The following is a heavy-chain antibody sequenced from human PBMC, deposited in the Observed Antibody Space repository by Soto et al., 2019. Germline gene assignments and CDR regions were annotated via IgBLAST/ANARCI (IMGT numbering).Heavy chain of an antibody. D-gene: IGHD2-2*01. CDR3: ARDRLVPYGYGMDV. V-gene: IGHV3-33*01. J-gene: IGHJ6*02. CDR2: IWFDGSKK. CDR1: GFTFRSYG. Sequence: GSVRLSCAASGFTFRSYGIHWVRQAPGKGLEWVALIWFDGSKKYYVDSVKGRFAVSRDNSKNTLYLQMNSLRVEDTAVYYCARDRLVPYGYGMDVWGQGTTVTVSS.